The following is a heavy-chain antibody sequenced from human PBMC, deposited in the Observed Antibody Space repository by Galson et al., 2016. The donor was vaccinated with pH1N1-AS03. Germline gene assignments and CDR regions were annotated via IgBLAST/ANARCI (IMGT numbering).Heavy chain of an antibody. CDR3: AKVGGDGYNWYFYGMDV. CDR2: FDREDGEA. D-gene: IGHD5-24*01. V-gene: IGHV1-24*01. Sequence: SVKVSCKVSGLSLSELSMHWVRQAPGKGLEWMGCFDREDGEAIYAQKFQGRLTVTEDRSTDTAYMELRSLRSDDTAVYYCAKVGGDGYNWYFYGMDVWGQGTTVTVSS. CDR1: GLSLSELS. J-gene: IGHJ6*02.